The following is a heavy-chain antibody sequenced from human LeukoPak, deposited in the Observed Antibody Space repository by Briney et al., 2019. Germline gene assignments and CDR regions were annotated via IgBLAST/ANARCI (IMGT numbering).Heavy chain of an antibody. CDR1: GYTFTGYY. J-gene: IGHJ1*01. Sequence: ASVKVSCKASGYTFTGYYMHWVRQAPGQGLEWMGWINPNSGGTNYAQKFQGRVTMTRDTSISTAYMELSRLRSDDTAVYYCARVMQRLLWFGELSHAEYFQHWGQGTLVTVSS. CDR2: INPNSGGT. CDR3: ARVMQRLLWFGELSHAEYFQH. D-gene: IGHD3-10*01. V-gene: IGHV1-2*02.